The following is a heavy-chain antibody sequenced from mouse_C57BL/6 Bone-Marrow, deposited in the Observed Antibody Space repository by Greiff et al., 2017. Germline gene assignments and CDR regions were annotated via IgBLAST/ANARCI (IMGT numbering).Heavy chain of an antibody. V-gene: IGHV5-9*01. CDR1: GFTFSSYT. J-gene: IGHJ2*01. CDR2: ISGGGGNT. Sequence: EVQGVESGGGLVKPGGSLKLSCAASGFTFSSYTMSWVRQTPEKRLEWVATISGGGGNTYYPDSVKGRFTISRDNAKNTLYLQMSSLRSEDTALYYCVYDGYFDYWGQGTTLTVSS. D-gene: IGHD2-3*01. CDR3: VYDGYFDY.